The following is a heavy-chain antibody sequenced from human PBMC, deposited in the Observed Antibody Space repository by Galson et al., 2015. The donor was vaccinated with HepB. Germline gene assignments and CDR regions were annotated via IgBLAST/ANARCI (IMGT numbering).Heavy chain of an antibody. CDR2: IYYSGST. J-gene: IGHJ4*02. Sequence: QVRLQESGPGLVKPSETLSLTCTVSGGSISSYYWSWIRQPPGKGLEWIGYIYYSGSTNYNPSLKSRVTISVDTSKNQFSLKLSSVTAADTAVYYCARASPYCSGGSCKTYFDYWGQGTLVTVSS. D-gene: IGHD2-15*01. CDR3: ARASPYCSGGSCKTYFDY. V-gene: IGHV4-59*01. CDR1: GGSISSYY.